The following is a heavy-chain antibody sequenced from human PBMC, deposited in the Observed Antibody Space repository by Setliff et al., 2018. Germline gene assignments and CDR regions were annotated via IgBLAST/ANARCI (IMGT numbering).Heavy chain of an antibody. CDR2: ISGYGSRT. J-gene: IGHJ3*02. CDR3: IRDTSGRDAFDI. V-gene: IGHV3-23*01. D-gene: IGHD6-19*01. CDR1: GFTFSSYA. Sequence: GGSLRLSCAASGFTFSSYAMTWVRQAPGKGLEWVSGISGYGSRTYYADSVKGRSTISRDNSQNTMYLQMNSPRAEDTAVYYCIRDTSGRDAFDIWGQGTMVTVSS.